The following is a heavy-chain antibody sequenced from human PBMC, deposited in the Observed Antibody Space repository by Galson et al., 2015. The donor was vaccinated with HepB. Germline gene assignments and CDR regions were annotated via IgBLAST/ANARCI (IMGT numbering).Heavy chain of an antibody. CDR3: ARGFRSTMVRGVMVRGNHDAFDI. Sequence: SVKVSCKASGYTFTSYAMHWVRQAPGQRLEWMGWINAGNGNTKYSQKFQGRVTITRDTSASTAYMELSSLRSEDTAVYYCARGFRSTMVRGVMVRGNHDAFDIWGQGTMVTVSS. V-gene: IGHV1-3*01. CDR1: GYTFTSYA. D-gene: IGHD3-10*01. J-gene: IGHJ3*02. CDR2: INAGNGNT.